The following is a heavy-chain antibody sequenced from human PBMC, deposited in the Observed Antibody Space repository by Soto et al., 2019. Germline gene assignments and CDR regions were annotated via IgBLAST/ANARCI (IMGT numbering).Heavy chain of an antibody. J-gene: IGHJ6*02. V-gene: IGHV5-10-1*01. D-gene: IGHD5-18*01. CDR3: ARRMDTAMDGYYYGMDV. Sequence: RGESLKISCKGSGYSFTSDWISWGRQMPGKGLEWVGMIDPSDSYTNYSPSFQGHVTIAADKSISTAYLQGSSLKASDTAMYYCARRMDTAMDGYYYGMDVWGQGTTVTVSS. CDR2: IDPSDSYT. CDR1: GYSFTSDW.